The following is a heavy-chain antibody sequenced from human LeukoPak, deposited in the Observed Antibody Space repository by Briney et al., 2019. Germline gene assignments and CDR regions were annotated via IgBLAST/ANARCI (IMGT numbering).Heavy chain of an antibody. CDR3: AKDAQRGFDYSNSLEY. D-gene: IGHD4-11*01. V-gene: IGHV3-33*06. CDR1: GFPYIHYG. Sequence: GGALLLSCSASGFPYIHYGMHGARQAPGKGLEGVAVIWSDGTEKYYADAVKGRFTISRDNSRNTLYLKMNSLRGEDTAVYYCAKDAQRGFDYSNSLEYWGQGTLVTVSS. CDR2: IWSDGTEK. J-gene: IGHJ4*02.